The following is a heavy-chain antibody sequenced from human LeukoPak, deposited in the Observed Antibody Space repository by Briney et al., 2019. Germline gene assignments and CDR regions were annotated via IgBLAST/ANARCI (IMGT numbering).Heavy chain of an antibody. D-gene: IGHD2-21*02. J-gene: IGHJ5*02. Sequence: GGSLRLSCAASGFTFSSYGMHWVRQAPCEGLEWVAVISYDGSNKYYADSVKGRFTISRDNSKNTLYLQMNSLRAEDTAVYYCAKAMGPDIVVVTTGSLDPWGQGTLVTVSS. CDR2: ISYDGSNK. V-gene: IGHV3-30*18. CDR1: GFTFSSYG. CDR3: AKAMGPDIVVVTTGSLDP.